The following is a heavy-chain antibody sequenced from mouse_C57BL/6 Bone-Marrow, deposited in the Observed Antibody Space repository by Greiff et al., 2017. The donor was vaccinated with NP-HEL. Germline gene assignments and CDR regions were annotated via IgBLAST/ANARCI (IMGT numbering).Heavy chain of an antibody. CDR2: IYPGDGDT. V-gene: IGHV1-82*01. J-gene: IGHJ4*01. Sequence: QVQLKQSGPELVKPGASVKISCKASGYAFSSSWMNWVKQRPGKGLEWIGRIYPGDGDTNYNGKFKGKATLTADKSSSTAYMQLSSLTSEDSAVYFCARWYDYDRGYAMDYWGQGTSVTVSS. D-gene: IGHD2-4*01. CDR3: ARWYDYDRGYAMDY. CDR1: GYAFSSSW.